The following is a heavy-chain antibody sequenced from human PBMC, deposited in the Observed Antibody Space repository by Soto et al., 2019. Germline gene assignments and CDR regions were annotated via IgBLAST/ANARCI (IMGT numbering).Heavy chain of an antibody. Sequence: QPGGSLRLSCVGSGFTFKNYGMHWVRQAPGKGLEWLAVVSYDGTKTMYTDSVKGRISISRDNARNTLFLQMDSLTAEDTALYYSARELRSYSGAYSDHWGQGTQVTVSS. CDR2: VSYDGTKT. D-gene: IGHD1-26*01. J-gene: IGHJ4*02. CDR1: GFTFKNYG. V-gene: IGHV3-33*05. CDR3: ARELRSYSGAYSDH.